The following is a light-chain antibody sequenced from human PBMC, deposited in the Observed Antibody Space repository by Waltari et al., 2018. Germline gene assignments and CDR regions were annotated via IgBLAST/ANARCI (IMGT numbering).Light chain of an antibody. CDR2: KDT. CDR1: TLSKQY. J-gene: IGLJ1*01. CDR3: QSADTTGDYYV. V-gene: IGLV3-25*02. Sequence: SYELTQPPSVSVSPGQTARITCSGDTLSKQYAYWYQHRPGQAPVMLIYKDTERASGIPGRFAGSSSGTTVTLTISGVQAEDEADYYCQSADTTGDYYVFGTGSRVSVL.